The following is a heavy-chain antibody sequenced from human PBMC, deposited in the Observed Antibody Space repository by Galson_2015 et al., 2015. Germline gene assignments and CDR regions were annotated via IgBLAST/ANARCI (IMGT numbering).Heavy chain of an antibody. V-gene: IGHV2-5*02. D-gene: IGHD6-13*01. CDR2: LCWDDDK. CDR1: GFSLRTRGVG. Sequence: PALVKPTRPLTLPCTFSGFSLRTRGVGVGWIRQPPGKALEWLALLCWDDDKRYSPSLKSRLTITKDTSKNQVVLTMTNMDPVDTATYYCAHIIAATATLIAWGQGSLVTVSS. CDR3: AHIIAATATLIA. J-gene: IGHJ5*02.